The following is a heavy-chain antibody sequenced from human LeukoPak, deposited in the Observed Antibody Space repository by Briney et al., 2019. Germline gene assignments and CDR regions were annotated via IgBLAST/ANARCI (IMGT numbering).Heavy chain of an antibody. CDR2: ISSSSSYI. J-gene: IGHJ4*02. V-gene: IGHV3-21*01. CDR1: GFTFSTYS. Sequence: SGGSLRLSCAASGFTFSTYSMNWVRQTPGKGLEWVSSISSSSSYIYYADSVKGRFTISRDNAKNSLYLQMNSLRAEDTAVYYCAEDLPRRAEYWGQGTLVTVSS. CDR3: AEDLPRRAEY.